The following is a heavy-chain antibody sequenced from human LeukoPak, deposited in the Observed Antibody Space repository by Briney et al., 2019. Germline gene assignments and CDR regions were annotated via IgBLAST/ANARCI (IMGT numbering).Heavy chain of an antibody. Sequence: AGEPLKFSCKGSGYSFTSSWIGWVGKMPGKGLRGMGIIYPGDSDTRYSPSFHGQRTISADESVSTAYLQWSDRKASDTAMYYCARHSSGGDYFDYWGQGTLVTVSS. CDR1: GYSFTSSW. D-gene: IGHD6-19*01. V-gene: IGHV5-51*01. CDR3: ARHSSGGDYFDY. J-gene: IGHJ4*02. CDR2: IYPGDSDT.